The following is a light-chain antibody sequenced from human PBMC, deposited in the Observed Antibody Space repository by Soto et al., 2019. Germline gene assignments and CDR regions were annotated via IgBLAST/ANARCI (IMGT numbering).Light chain of an antibody. CDR1: QSLLYRSKTKDD. CDR2: WAS. V-gene: IGKV4-1*01. CDR3: QQYFNTPWT. Sequence: DIIMTQSPESLAVSLGERSTINCKSSQSLLYRSKTKDDLAWYQQKPGRPPRLLIYWASTRVSGVSDRFSGSGSGTDVTLTVASMQAEDVAVYYWQQYFNTPWTFGQGTMVEIK. J-gene: IGKJ1*01.